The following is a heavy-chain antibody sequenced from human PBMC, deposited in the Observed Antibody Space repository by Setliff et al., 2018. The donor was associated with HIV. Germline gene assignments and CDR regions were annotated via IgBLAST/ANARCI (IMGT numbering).Heavy chain of an antibody. CDR3: ARDIAQYSSGWYKGGWFDP. CDR2: IYTSGTT. Sequence: SETLSLTCTVSGGSISSGLYYWSWIRQPAGKGLEWIGRIYTSGTTNYNPSLKSRVTISVDTSKNQFSLKLSSVTAADTAVYYCARDIAQYSSGWYKGGWFDPWGQGTLVTSPQ. V-gene: IGHV4-61*02. D-gene: IGHD6-19*01. J-gene: IGHJ5*02. CDR1: GGSISSGLYY.